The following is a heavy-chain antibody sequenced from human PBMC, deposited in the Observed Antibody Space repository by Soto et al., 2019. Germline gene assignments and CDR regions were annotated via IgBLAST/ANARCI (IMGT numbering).Heavy chain of an antibody. CDR1: GFTFSSYA. CDR2: ISGSGGST. Sequence: GGSLRLSCAASGFTFSSYAMSWVRQAPGKGLEWVSAISGSGGSTYYADSVKGRFTISRDNSKNTLYLQMNSLRAEDTAVYYCAKASGGQQLVKKGFYYYGMDVWGQGTTVTVSS. V-gene: IGHV3-23*01. D-gene: IGHD6-13*01. J-gene: IGHJ6*02. CDR3: AKASGGQQLVKKGFYYYGMDV.